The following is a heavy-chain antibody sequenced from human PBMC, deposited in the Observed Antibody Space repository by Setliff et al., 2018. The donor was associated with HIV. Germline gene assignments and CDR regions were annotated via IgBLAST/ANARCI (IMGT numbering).Heavy chain of an antibody. CDR3: ARNFGLSPSGKYYYYYGMDI. D-gene: IGHD3-10*01. CDR2: VNPNSGDA. V-gene: IGHV1-2*02. CDR1: GYTFTGHY. J-gene: IGHJ6*02. Sequence: ASVKVSCKASGYTFTGHYLHWVRQAPGQGPEWLGWVNPNSGDAICAQNFQGRVTMTRDTSINAAYMELRGLRSDDTAVYYCARNFGLSPSGKYYYYYGMDIWGQGTTVTVSS.